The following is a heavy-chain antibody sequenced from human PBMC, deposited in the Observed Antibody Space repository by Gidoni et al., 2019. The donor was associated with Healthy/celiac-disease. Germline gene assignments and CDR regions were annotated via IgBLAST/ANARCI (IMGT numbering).Heavy chain of an antibody. D-gene: IGHD3-22*01. J-gene: IGHJ3*02. CDR1: GFTFSSYS. V-gene: IGHV3-21*01. CDR3: ARAGHYYDSSGYLVRAFDI. Sequence: EVQLVESGGGLVKPGWSLRLSCAASGFTFSSYSMNWVRQAPGKGLEWVSSISSSSSYIYYADSVKGRFTISRDNAKNSLYLQMNSLRAEDTAVYYCARAGHYYDSSGYLVRAFDIWGQGTMVTVSS. CDR2: ISSSSSYI.